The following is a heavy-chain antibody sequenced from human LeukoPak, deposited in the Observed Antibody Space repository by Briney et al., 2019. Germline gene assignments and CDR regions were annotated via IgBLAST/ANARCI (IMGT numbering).Heavy chain of an antibody. Sequence: GGSLRLSCAASGFTLSSHTMNWVRQVPGKGLAWVSTISSDSTVHYADSVKGRFTTSRDNAKNSLYLQMNSLRAEDTAVYYCVRDSLGSHFDYWGQGTLVTVSS. CDR1: GFTLSSHT. D-gene: IGHD1-26*01. J-gene: IGHJ4*02. V-gene: IGHV3-48*04. CDR3: VRDSLGSHFDY. CDR2: ISSDSTV.